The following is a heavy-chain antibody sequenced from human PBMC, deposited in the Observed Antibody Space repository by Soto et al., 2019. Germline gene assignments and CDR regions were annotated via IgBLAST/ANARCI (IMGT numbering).Heavy chain of an antibody. J-gene: IGHJ4*02. CDR1: GFIFNEYG. CDR2: IWYDGSNK. CDR3: ATWGCSGSNCNLSQRSVDL. Sequence: QVQLVESGGGVVQPGRSLRLSCAASGFIFNEYGMHWVRQAPGKGLEWVAGIWYDGSNKYYADAVKGRVTFYRDNSKNTMSLQINRQRVEDTAVYYCATWGCSGSNCNLSQRSVDLWGQGPLVTVSS. D-gene: IGHD2-15*01. V-gene: IGHV3-33*03.